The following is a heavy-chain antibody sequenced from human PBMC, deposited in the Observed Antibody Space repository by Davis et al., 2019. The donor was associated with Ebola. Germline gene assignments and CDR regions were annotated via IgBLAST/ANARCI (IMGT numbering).Heavy chain of an antibody. Sequence: PGGSLRLSCAASGFTFDDYAMHWVRQAPGKGLEWVSGISWNSGSIGYADSVKGRFTISRDNAKNSLYLQMNSLRVEDTAVYYCATFEVGTSWGQGVLVTVSS. CDR1: GFTFDDYA. D-gene: IGHD3-3*01. J-gene: IGHJ5*02. V-gene: IGHV3-9*01. CDR2: ISWNSGSI. CDR3: ATFEVGTS.